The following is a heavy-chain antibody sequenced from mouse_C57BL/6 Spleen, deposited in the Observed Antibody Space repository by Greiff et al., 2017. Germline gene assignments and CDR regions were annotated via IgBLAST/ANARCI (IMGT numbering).Heavy chain of an antibody. CDR2: IWSGGST. CDR1: GFSLTSYG. CDR3: ARGDGYLDY. V-gene: IGHV2-2*01. Sequence: QVQLQQSGPGLVQPSQSLSITCPVSGFSLTSYGVHWVRQSPGKGLEWLGVIWSGGSTDYNAAFISRLSSSKDNSKSQVFFKMNSLQAEDTAIYYCARGDGYLDYWGQGTTLTGSS. D-gene: IGHD2-2*01. J-gene: IGHJ2*01.